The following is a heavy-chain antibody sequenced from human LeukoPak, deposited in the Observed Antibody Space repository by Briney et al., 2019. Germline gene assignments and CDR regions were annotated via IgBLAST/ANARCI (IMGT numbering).Heavy chain of an antibody. J-gene: IGHJ4*02. CDR2: ISSSGGST. Sequence: GGSLRLSCAASGFTFSSYAMSWVRQAPGKGLEWVSAISSSGGSTYYADSVKGRFTISRDNSKNTLYLQMNSLRAEDTAVYYCAKVYYYDSSGYYYVSNQIDYWGQGTLVTVSS. CDR3: AKVYYYDSSGYYYVSNQIDY. D-gene: IGHD3-22*01. CDR1: GFTFSSYA. V-gene: IGHV3-23*01.